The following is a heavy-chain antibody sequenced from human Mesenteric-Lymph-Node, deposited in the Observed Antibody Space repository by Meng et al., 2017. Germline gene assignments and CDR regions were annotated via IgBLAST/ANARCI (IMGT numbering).Heavy chain of an antibody. CDR3: ASIYGSGSYYTRDAFDI. D-gene: IGHD3-10*01. CDR1: GFTFGDYA. V-gene: IGHV3-48*03. J-gene: IGHJ3*02. Sequence: GESLKISCTASGFTFGDYAMSWIRQAPGKGLEWVSYISSSGSTIYYADSVKGRFTISRDNAKNSLYLQMNSLRAEDTAVYYCASIYGSGSYYTRDAFDIWGQGTMVTVSS. CDR2: ISSSGSTI.